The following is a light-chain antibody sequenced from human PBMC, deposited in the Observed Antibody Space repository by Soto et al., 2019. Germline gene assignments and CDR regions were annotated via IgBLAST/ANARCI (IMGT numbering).Light chain of an antibody. J-gene: IGKJ1*01. Sequence: EIVMTKSRASLAVSPGEGGTVSCRASQGIKYYLSCYQQKPGQAPTLLIYGASTRATAIPARFSGSVSGTEFTLTISSLQSEDFAVYYCQQYNTLPRTFGQGTKVDIK. CDR3: QQYNTLPRT. V-gene: IGKV3-15*01. CDR2: GAS. CDR1: QGIKYY.